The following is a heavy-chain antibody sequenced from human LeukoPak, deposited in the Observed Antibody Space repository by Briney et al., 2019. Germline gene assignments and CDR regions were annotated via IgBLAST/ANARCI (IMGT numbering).Heavy chain of an antibody. D-gene: IGHD2-15*01. CDR3: ARDRSGGSLDY. V-gene: IGHV1-18*01. Sequence: ASVKVSCKASGGTFSSYGISWVRQAPGQGLEWMGWISAYNGNTSYAQKLQGRVTMTTDTSTSTAYMELRSLRSDDTAVYYCARDRSGGSLDYWGQGTLVTVSS. CDR1: GGTFSSYG. CDR2: ISAYNGNT. J-gene: IGHJ4*02.